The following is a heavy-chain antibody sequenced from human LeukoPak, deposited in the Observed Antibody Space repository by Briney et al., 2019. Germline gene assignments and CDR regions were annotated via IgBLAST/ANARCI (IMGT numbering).Heavy chain of an antibody. V-gene: IGHV1-46*01. CDR2: INPSGGST. CDR3: ALSAGGSYPHNDAFDI. Sequence: ASVKVSCKASGYTFTSNYMHWVRQAPGQGLEWMGIINPSGGSTSYAQKFQGRVTMTRDMSTSTVYMDLSSLRSEYTAVYYCALSAGGSYPHNDAFDIWGQGTMVTVSS. J-gene: IGHJ3*02. D-gene: IGHD1-26*01. CDR1: GYTFTSNY.